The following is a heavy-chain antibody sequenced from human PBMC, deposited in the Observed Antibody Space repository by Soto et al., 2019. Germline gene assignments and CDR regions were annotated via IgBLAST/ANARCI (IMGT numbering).Heavy chain of an antibody. V-gene: IGHV3-23*01. CDR1: GFTFSGHA. D-gene: IGHD3-3*01. J-gene: IGHJ4*02. Sequence: GGSLRLSCAASGFTFSGHAMSWVRQAPGKGLEWVSGISGSGHTTYYADSVKGRFTISRDKFKNALFLQMSSLRAEDTAVYYCAKDVSDDFWSGPYYWGQRTLVTGSS. CDR2: ISGSGHTT. CDR3: AKDVSDDFWSGPYY.